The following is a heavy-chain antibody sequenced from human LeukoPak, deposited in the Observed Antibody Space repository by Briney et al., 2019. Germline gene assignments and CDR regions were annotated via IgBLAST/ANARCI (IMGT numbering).Heavy chain of an antibody. Sequence: SETLSLTCAVYGGSFSGYYWSWIRQPPGKGLEWIGEINHSGSTNYNPSLKSRVTISVDTSKNQFSLKLSSVTAADTAVYYCESCARRGSCYLDYWGQGTLVTVSS. CDR1: GGSFSGYY. V-gene: IGHV4-34*01. CDR2: INHSGST. D-gene: IGHD2-15*01. J-gene: IGHJ4*02. CDR3: ESCARRGSCYLDY.